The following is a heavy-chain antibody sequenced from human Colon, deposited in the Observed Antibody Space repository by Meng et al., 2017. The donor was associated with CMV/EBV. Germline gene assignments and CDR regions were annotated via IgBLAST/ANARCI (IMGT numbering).Heavy chain of an antibody. Sequence: SGAEVRMPGASVKVSCKASGYSFTGYYIHWVRQAPGQGLEWMGWMDPTTGRTDYAQKFQGTVTMTRDTSISTAYLELSRLTSDDTAVYYCASHSSYVWGSHHWGQGTLVTVSS. V-gene: IGHV1-2*02. CDR2: MDPTTGRT. D-gene: IGHD3-16*01. CDR1: GYSFTGYY. CDR3: ASHSSYVWGSHH. J-gene: IGHJ1*01.